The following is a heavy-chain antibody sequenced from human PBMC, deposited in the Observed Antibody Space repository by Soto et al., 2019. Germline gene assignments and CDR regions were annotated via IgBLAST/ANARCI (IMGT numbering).Heavy chain of an antibody. J-gene: IGHJ4*02. CDR3: ARGGYDSSGYYYFDY. CDR2: IYHSGST. D-gene: IGHD3-22*01. V-gene: IGHV4-4*03. Sequence: QRTLSLTCAVSGGSISSSNWWSWVRQPPGKGLEWIGEIYHSGSTNYNPSLKSRVTISVDKSKNQFSLNLSSVTAADTAVYYCARGGYDSSGYYYFDYWGQGTLVTVSS. CDR1: GGSISSSNW.